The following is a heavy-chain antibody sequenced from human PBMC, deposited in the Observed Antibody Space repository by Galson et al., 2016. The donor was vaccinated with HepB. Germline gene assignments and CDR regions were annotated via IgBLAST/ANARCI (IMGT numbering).Heavy chain of an antibody. J-gene: IGHJ5*02. CDR1: GFTFSSST. CDR3: AADYHDTYFDP. V-gene: IGHV1-58*01. CDR2: IGVGSGDI. D-gene: IGHD3-16*02. Sequence: SVKVSCKASGFTFSSSTVQWVRQARGQRLEWIGWIGVGSGDIGYAQKFQERVTITSDTSTSTAYMELSSLRSEDTAVYYCAADYHDTYFDPWGQGTLVTVSS.